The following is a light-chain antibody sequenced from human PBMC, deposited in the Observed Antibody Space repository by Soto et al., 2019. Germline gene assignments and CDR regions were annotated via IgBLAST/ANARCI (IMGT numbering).Light chain of an antibody. J-gene: IGLJ1*01. CDR1: SSDVGAYNL. CDR2: EGS. V-gene: IGLV2-23*01. CDR3: SSFAGSGDV. Sequence: QSALTQPASVSGSPGQSITISCTGTSSDVGAYNLVSWYQQHPGKAPKFMIYEGSKRPSGVSSRFSGSKSGNTASLTISGLQGEDEADYYCSSFAGSGDVFGSGTKLTVL.